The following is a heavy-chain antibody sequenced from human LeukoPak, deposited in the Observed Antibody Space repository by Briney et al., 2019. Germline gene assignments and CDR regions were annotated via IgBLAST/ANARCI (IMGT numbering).Heavy chain of an antibody. CDR3: AGLVGRYSSGLYYYYFDY. D-gene: IGHD3-22*01. CDR2: MYLSGTT. V-gene: IGHV4-4*02. CDR1: GDSINSLDL. Sequence: SETLSLTCTVSGDSINSLDLWSWVRQPPGKGLEWIGEMYLSGTTHSNPSVKSRVTISIDKSKNQFFLTLGSVTAADTAVYYCAGLVGRYSSGLYYYYFDYWGQGTLVTVSS. J-gene: IGHJ4*02.